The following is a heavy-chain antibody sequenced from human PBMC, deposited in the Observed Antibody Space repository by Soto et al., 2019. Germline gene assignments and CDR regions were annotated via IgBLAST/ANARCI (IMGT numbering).Heavy chain of an antibody. CDR2: IIPIFGTA. D-gene: IGHD6-13*01. Sequence: ASVKVSCKASGGTFSSYAISGVRQAPGKGLEWMGGIIPIFGTANYAQKFQGRVTITADKSTSTAYMELSSLRSEDTAVYSCARDRRGSSWWGNWFDPWGQGTLVTVSS. CDR3: ARDRRGSSWWGNWFDP. CDR1: GGTFSSYA. V-gene: IGHV1-69*06. J-gene: IGHJ5*02.